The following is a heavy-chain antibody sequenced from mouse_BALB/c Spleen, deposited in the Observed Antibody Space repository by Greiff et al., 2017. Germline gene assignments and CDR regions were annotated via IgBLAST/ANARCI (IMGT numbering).Heavy chain of an antibody. Sequence: QVQLQQPGAELVKPGASVKMSCKASGYTFTSYWMHWVKQRPGQGLEWIGVIDPSDSYTSYNQKFKGKATLTVDTSSSTAYMQLSSLTSEDSAVYYCTRWDYGSDYWGQGTTLTVSS. D-gene: IGHD1-2*01. CDR2: IDPSDSYT. J-gene: IGHJ2*01. V-gene: IGHV1S127*01. CDR3: TRWDYGSDY. CDR1: GYTFTSYW.